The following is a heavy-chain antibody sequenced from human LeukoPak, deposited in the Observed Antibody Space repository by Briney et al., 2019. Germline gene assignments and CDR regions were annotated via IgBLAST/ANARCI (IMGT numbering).Heavy chain of an antibody. J-gene: IGHJ4*01. Sequence: GASVKVSCKASGYTFTNYAIHWVRQAPGQSLEWMGWINAGNGNTKYSQKFQARVTITRDTSANTAYMELSSLGSEDTTIYYCARVISDCANFNCFKGYFGHWGQGTPVTVSS. CDR2: INAGNGNT. D-gene: IGHD5/OR15-5a*01. V-gene: IGHV1-3*01. CDR1: GYTFTNYA. CDR3: ARVISDCANFNCFKGYFGH.